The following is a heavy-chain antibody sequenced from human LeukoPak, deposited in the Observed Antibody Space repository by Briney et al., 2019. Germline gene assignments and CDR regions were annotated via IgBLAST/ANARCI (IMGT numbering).Heavy chain of an antibody. CDR3: ARLMIGGDYFDY. Sequence: SETLSLTCAVYGGSFSGYYWSWIRQPPGKGLEWIGEINHSGSTNYNPSPKSRVTISVDTSKNQFSLKLSSVTAADTAVYYCARLMIGGDYFDYWGQGTLVTVSS. J-gene: IGHJ4*02. CDR2: INHSGST. D-gene: IGHD3-22*01. V-gene: IGHV4-34*01. CDR1: GGSFSGYY.